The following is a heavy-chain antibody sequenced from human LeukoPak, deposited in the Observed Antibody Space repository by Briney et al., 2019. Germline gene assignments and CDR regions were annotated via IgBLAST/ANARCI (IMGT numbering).Heavy chain of an antibody. CDR2: IIPIFGTA. D-gene: IGHD1-26*01. CDR3: ARAKSGSYYAYYFDY. V-gene: IGHV1-69*13. CDR1: GGTFSSYA. Sequence: GASVKVSCKASGGTFSSYAISWVRQAPGQGLEWMGGIIPIFGTANYAQKFQGRVTITADESTSTAYMELSSLRSEDTAVYYCARAKSGSYYAYYFDYWGQGTLVTVSS. J-gene: IGHJ4*02.